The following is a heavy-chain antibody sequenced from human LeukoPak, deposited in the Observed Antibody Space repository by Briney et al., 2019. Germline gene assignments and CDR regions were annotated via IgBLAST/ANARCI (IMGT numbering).Heavy chain of an antibody. Sequence: PGGSLRLSCAASGFTFSNAWMSWVRQAPGKGLEWVGRIKSKTYGGTTDYAAPVKGRFTSSRDDSKNTLYLQMNSLKTEDTAVYYCTTEVASYHIVVVVAATAEYFQHWGQGTLVTVSS. J-gene: IGHJ1*01. CDR3: TTEVASYHIVVVVAATAEYFQH. CDR1: GFTFSNAW. D-gene: IGHD2-15*01. CDR2: IKSKTYGGTT. V-gene: IGHV3-15*01.